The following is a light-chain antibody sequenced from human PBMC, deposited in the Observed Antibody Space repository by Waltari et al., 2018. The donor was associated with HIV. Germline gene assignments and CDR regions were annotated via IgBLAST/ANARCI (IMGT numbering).Light chain of an antibody. CDR2: WAS. CDR1: QSVQYSNNNNY. Sequence: DIVMTQSTDTLALSLGERATMNCRSSQSVQYSNNNNYLAWYQQKPGQPPKLLIYWASSRQSGVPDRFSGSGSGTDFTLTISSLQAEDVAVYYCHQYYTTPRTFGQGTKLEIK. V-gene: IGKV4-1*01. J-gene: IGKJ2*01. CDR3: HQYYTTPRT.